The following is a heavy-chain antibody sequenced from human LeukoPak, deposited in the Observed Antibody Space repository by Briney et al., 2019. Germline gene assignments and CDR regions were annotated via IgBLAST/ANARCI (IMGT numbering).Heavy chain of an antibody. CDR3: ARGGSYPGC. D-gene: IGHD1-26*01. CDR2: IKQDGSEE. V-gene: IGHV3-7*03. Sequence: GGSLRLSCTASGFTFSSYWMSWVRQAPGKGLEWVAKIKQDGSEEYYVDSVKGRFTISRDNAKNSLFLQMNSLRVEDAAIYYCARGGSYPGCWGQGTLVTVSS. CDR1: GFTFSSYW. J-gene: IGHJ4*02.